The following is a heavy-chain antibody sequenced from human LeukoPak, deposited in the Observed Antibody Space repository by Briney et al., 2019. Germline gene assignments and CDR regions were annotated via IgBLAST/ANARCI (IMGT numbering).Heavy chain of an antibody. D-gene: IGHD2-15*01. Sequence: GGSLRLSCAASGFTFSSYGMHWVRQAPGKGLEWVAFIRYDGSNKYYADSVKGRFTISRDNAKNSLYLQMNSLRAEDTAVYYCARGPDIVVVVAASYENDYWGQGTLVTVSS. CDR2: IRYDGSNK. J-gene: IGHJ4*02. CDR1: GFTFSSYG. CDR3: ARGPDIVVVVAASYENDY. V-gene: IGHV3-30*02.